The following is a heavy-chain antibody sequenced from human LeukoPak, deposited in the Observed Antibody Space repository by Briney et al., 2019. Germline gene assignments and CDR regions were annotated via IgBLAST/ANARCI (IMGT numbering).Heavy chain of an antibody. CDR3: AREPVEVFRDYYYYGMDV. Sequence: GGSLRLSCAASGFTVSSNYMSWVRQAPGKGLEWVSVIYSGGSTYYADSVKGRFTISRDNSKNTLYLQMNSLRAEDTAVYYCAREPVEVFRDYYYYGMDVWGQGTTVTVSS. J-gene: IGHJ6*02. V-gene: IGHV3-66*01. CDR2: IYSGGST. D-gene: IGHD3-10*01. CDR1: GFTVSSNY.